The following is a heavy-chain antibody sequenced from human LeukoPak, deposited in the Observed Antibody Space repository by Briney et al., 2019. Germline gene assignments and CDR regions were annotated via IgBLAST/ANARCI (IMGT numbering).Heavy chain of an antibody. Sequence: GGSLRLSCAASGFTFSSYAMSWVRQAPGKGLEWVSAISCSGGSTYYADSVKGRFTISRDNSKNTLYLQMNSLRAEDTAVYYCAKGDLVVPAAIPDYWGQGTLVTVSS. CDR3: AKGDLVVPAAIPDY. CDR2: ISCSGGST. J-gene: IGHJ4*02. D-gene: IGHD2-2*01. CDR1: GFTFSSYA. V-gene: IGHV3-23*01.